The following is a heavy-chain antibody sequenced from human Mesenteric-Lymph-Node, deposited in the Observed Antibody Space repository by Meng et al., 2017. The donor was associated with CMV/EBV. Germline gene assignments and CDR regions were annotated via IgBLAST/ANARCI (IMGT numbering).Heavy chain of an antibody. CDR1: GFTFSSYW. D-gene: IGHD3-22*01. CDR3: ARDFPLYGSSGYYPPYDAFDI. J-gene: IGHJ3*02. Sequence: GESLKISCAASGFTFSSYWMSWVRQAPGKGLEWVANIKQDGSEKYYVDSVKGRFTISRDNAKNSLYLQMNSLRAEDTAVYYCARDFPLYGSSGYYPPYDAFDIWGQGTMVTVSS. CDR2: IKQDGSEK. V-gene: IGHV3-7*01.